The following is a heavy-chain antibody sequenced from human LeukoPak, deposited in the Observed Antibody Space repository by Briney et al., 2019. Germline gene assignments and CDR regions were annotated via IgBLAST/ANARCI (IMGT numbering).Heavy chain of an antibody. Sequence: PGGSLRLSCAASGFTFSSFWMTWVRQAPGKGLEWVATIKRDGSEKYYVDSVEGRFTISRDNAKNSLYLQTNSLRAEETAVYYCAREGRELAYCSGSTCYSSGPIDSWGQGTLVTVSS. D-gene: IGHD2-2*02. V-gene: IGHV3-7*01. CDR1: GFTFSSFW. J-gene: IGHJ4*02. CDR3: AREGRELAYCSGSTCYSSGPIDS. CDR2: IKRDGSEK.